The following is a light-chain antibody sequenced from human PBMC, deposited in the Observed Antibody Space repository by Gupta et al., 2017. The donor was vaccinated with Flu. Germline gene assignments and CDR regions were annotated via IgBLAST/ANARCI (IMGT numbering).Light chain of an antibody. CDR1: GSNIGSNF. Sequence: SVLTQPPSASGPPGQRVTISCSGSGSNIGSNFVYWYQQLPGTAPKLLIYKNNQRPSGVPDRISGSKSGTSASLAVSGLRSEDEADYYCAAWDDSLSGVVFGGGTKLTVL. V-gene: IGLV1-47*01. J-gene: IGLJ2*01. CDR2: KNN. CDR3: AAWDDSLSGVV.